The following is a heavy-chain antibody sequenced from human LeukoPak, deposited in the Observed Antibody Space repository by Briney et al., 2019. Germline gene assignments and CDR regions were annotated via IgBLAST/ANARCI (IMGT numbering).Heavy chain of an antibody. J-gene: IGHJ4*02. CDR3: ARDPSYGSFDY. V-gene: IGHV4-59*01. D-gene: IGHD5-18*01. CDR1: GGSISSYY. CDR2: IYYSGST. Sequence: SETLSLTCTVSGGSISSYYWSWIRQPPGKGLEWIGYIYYSGSTNYNPSLKSRVTISVDTSKNQLSLKLSSVTAADTAVYYCARDPSYGSFDYWGQGTLVTVSS.